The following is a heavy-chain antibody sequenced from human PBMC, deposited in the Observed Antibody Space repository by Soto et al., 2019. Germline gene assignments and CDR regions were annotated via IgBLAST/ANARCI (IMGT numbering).Heavy chain of an antibody. CDR1: GFTFKESA. D-gene: IGHD3-16*02. Sequence: LRLSCAASGFTFKESAMNWVRQAPGKGLEWVSGMSWNRGSIVYADSVKGRFTISRDNAKNSLYLQMNSLRPEDTALYYCAKDISLGELSAPDHWGQGTLVTVSS. CDR2: MSWNRGSI. CDR3: AKDISLGELSAPDH. J-gene: IGHJ4*02. V-gene: IGHV3-9*01.